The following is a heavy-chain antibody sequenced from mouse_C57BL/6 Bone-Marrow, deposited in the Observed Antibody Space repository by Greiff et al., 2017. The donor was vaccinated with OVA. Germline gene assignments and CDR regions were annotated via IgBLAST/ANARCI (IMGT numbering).Heavy chain of an antibody. J-gene: IGHJ2*01. D-gene: IGHD2-12*01. V-gene: IGHV1-55*01. CDR3: ARECYSPDCFDY. Sequence: VQLQEPGAELVKPGASVKMSCKASGYTFTSYWITWVKQRPGQGLEWIGDIYPGSGSTNYNEKFKSKATLTVDTSSSTAYMQLSSLTSEDSAVYYCARECYSPDCFDYWGQGTTLTVSS. CDR2: IYPGSGST. CDR1: GYTFTSYW.